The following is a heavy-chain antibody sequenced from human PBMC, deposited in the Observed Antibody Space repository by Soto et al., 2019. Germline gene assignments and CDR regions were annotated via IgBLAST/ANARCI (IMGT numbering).Heavy chain of an antibody. V-gene: IGHV3-30-3*01. Sequence: QVQLVESGGGVVQPGRSLRLSCAASGFTFSSYAMHWVRQAPGKGLEWVAVISYDGSNKYYADSVKGRFTISRDNSKNTLYLQMNSLRAEDTAVYYCARERLKIGGLDYWGQGTLVTVSS. D-gene: IGHD3-16*01. J-gene: IGHJ4*02. CDR1: GFTFSSYA. CDR2: ISYDGSNK. CDR3: ARERLKIGGLDY.